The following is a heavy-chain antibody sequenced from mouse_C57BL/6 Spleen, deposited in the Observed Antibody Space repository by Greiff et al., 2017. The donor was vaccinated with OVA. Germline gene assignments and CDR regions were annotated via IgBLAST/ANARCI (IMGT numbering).Heavy chain of an antibody. V-gene: IGHV10-1*01. CDR1: GFSFNTYA. CDR3: VRQTTTVVEKPRPGYFDV. CDR2: IRSKSNNYAT. J-gene: IGHJ1*03. Sequence: EVKLVESGGGLVQPKGSLKLSCAASGFSFNTYAMNWVRQAPGKGLEWVARIRSKSNNYATYYADSVKDRFTISRDDSESMLYLQMNNLKTEDTAMYYCVRQTTTVVEKPRPGYFDVWGTGTTVTVSS. D-gene: IGHD1-1*01.